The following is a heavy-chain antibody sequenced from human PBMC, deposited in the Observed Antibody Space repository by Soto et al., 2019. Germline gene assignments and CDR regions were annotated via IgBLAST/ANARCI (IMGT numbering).Heavy chain of an antibody. J-gene: IGHJ4*02. CDR1: GFTFINYA. CDR3: ARDQVKGTMTIL. D-gene: IGHD4-17*01. Sequence: PGGSLRLSCAAPGFTFINYAMHWVRQAPGKGLEWVAVISYDGSNKYHADSVKGRFTISRDNSKNTMYLQMNSLSAEDTAVYHCARDQVKGTMTILWGQGTLVTVSS. CDR2: ISYDGSNK. V-gene: IGHV3-30-3*01.